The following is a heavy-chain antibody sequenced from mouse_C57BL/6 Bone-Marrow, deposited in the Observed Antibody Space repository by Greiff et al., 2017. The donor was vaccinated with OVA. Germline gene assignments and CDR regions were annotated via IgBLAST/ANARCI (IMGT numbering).Heavy chain of an antibody. CDR2: ISSGGSYT. D-gene: IGHD4-1*01. J-gene: IGHJ4*01. CDR1: GFTFSSYG. CDR3: ARTGTGNYAMDY. V-gene: IGHV5-6*02. Sequence: DVMLVESGGDLVKPGGSLKLSCAASGFTFSSYGMSWVRQTPDKRLEWVATISSGGSYTYYPDSVKGRFTISRDNAKNTLYLQMSSLKSEDTAMYYCARTGTGNYAMDYWGQGTSVTVSS.